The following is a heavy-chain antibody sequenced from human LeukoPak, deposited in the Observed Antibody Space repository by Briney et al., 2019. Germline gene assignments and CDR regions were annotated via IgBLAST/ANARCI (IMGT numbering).Heavy chain of an antibody. V-gene: IGHV1-2*02. CDR2: INPNSGGT. CDR1: GYTFTDYY. D-gene: IGHD3-10*01. J-gene: IGHJ4*02. Sequence: GASVKVSCKASGYTFTDYYMHWVRQAPGQGLEWMGWINPNSGGTNHAQKFQGRVTMTRDASISTAYMELSRLRSDDTAVYYCARDRDYYGSGDHFDYWGQGTLVTVSS. CDR3: ARDRDYYGSGDHFDY.